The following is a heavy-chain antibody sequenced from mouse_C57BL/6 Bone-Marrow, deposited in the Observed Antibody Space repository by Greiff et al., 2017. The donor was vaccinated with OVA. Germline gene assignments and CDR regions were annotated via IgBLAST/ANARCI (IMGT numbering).Heavy chain of an antibody. V-gene: IGHV3-8*01. CDR2: IRYSGST. CDR1: GYSITSDY. J-gene: IGHJ1*03. CDR3: ARSLSYYYGSSYWYFDV. D-gene: IGHD1-1*01. Sequence: EVHLVESGPGLVQPSQTLSLTCSATGYSITSDYWNWIRKFPGNKLEYMGYIRYSGSTYYNPSLKSRISIIRDTSKNQIYLQLHYVITHDTATYYSARSLSYYYGSSYWYFDVWGTGTTVTVSS.